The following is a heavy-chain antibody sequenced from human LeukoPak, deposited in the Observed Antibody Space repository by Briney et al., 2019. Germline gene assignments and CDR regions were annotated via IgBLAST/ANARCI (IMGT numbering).Heavy chain of an antibody. CDR2: ISAYNGNT. J-gene: IGHJ6*03. CDR1: GYTFTSYG. V-gene: IGHV1-18*01. Sequence: GASVKVSCKASGYTFTSYGISWVRQAPGQGLEWMGWISAYNGNTNYAQKLQGRVTMTTDTSTSTAYMELRSLRSDDTAVYYCARVTLGYCTNGVCLSGYYYYYMDVWGKGTTVTVSS. CDR3: ARVTLGYCTNGVCLSGYYYYYMDV. D-gene: IGHD2-8*01.